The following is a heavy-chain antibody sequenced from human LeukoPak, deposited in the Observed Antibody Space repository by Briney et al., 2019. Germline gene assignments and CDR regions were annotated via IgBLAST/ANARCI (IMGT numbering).Heavy chain of an antibody. Sequence: GGSLRLSCAASAFSLSAYNMNWVRQAPGKGLEWVSSISYTGTYIYYADSVKGRFTISRDNAQNSLYLQMNSLRAEDTAVYYCARDRGYSYGNLFWGQGTLVTVSS. D-gene: IGHD5-18*01. V-gene: IGHV3-21*01. CDR2: ISYTGTYI. CDR1: AFSLSAYN. CDR3: ARDRGYSYGNLF. J-gene: IGHJ4*02.